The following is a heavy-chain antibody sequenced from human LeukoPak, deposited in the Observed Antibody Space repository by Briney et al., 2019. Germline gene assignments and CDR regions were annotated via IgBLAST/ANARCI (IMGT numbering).Heavy chain of an antibody. V-gene: IGHV4-34*01. CDR2: INHSGST. Sequence: PSETLSLTCAVYGGSFSGYYWSWIRQPPGKGLEWIGEINHSGSTNYNPSLKSRVTISVDTSKNQFSLKLSSVTAADTAVYYCARAPLGIDMDVWGKGTTVTISS. CDR1: GGSFSGYY. D-gene: IGHD7-27*01. J-gene: IGHJ6*03. CDR3: ARAPLGIDMDV.